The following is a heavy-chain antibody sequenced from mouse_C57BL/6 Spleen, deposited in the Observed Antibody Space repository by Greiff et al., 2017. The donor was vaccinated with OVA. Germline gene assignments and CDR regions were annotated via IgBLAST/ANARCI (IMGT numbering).Heavy chain of an antibody. CDR2: IRSKSSNYAT. D-gene: IGHD1-1*01. CDR3: VREGYYGSGYDFDG. Sequence: EVMLVESGGGLVQPKGSLKLSCAASGFTFNTYAMHWVRQAPGKGLEWVARIRSKSSNYATYYADSGKDRFTISRDDSQSMLYLQMNHLKMEDTAVYYGVREGYYGSGYDFDGWGQGTTLTVSS. V-gene: IGHV10-3*01. CDR1: GFTFNTYA. J-gene: IGHJ2*01.